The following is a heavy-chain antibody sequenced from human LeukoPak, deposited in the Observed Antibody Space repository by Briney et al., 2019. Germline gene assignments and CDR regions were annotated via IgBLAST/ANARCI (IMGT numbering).Heavy chain of an antibody. Sequence: SETQSLTCTVSGGSISSDYWSWNRQPPGKGLEWIGYIYYSGSTNYNPSLKSRVTISVDTSKNQFSLKLSSVTAADTAVYYCARTLSIVVVPAAFDPWGQGTLVTVSS. V-gene: IGHV4-59*01. CDR1: GGSISSDY. D-gene: IGHD2-2*01. CDR2: IYYSGST. J-gene: IGHJ5*02. CDR3: ARTLSIVVVPAAFDP.